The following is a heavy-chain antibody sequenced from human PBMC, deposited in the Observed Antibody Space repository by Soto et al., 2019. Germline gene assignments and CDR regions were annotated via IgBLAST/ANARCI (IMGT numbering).Heavy chain of an antibody. D-gene: IGHD2-2*01. CDR3: AKDIGDIVVIPASISAYYALHV. Sequence: EVQLLESGGGLVQPGGSLRLSCAASGFTFSIYAMSWVRQAPGKGLQWVSAISGSGGSTYYADSVKGRFTISRDNSNNTLYLQMTSLRAEDTAVYYCAKDIGDIVVIPASISAYYALHVWGQGTTVTVSS. CDR2: ISGSGGST. V-gene: IGHV3-23*01. CDR1: GFTFSIYA. J-gene: IGHJ6*02.